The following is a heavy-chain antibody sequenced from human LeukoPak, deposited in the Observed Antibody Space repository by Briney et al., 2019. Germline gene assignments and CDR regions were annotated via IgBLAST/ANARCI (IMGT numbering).Heavy chain of an antibody. CDR2: ISYDGSNQ. Sequence: GGSLRLSCAASGFSFGSFGMLWVRQAPGKGLEWVAVISYDGSNQYYADSVKGRFTISRDNSKNSLYLQMNRLRAEDTAVYYCAREAVTRNYFDYWGQGTLVTVSS. CDR1: GFSFGSFG. J-gene: IGHJ4*02. CDR3: AREAVTRNYFDY. V-gene: IGHV3-30*03. D-gene: IGHD4-17*01.